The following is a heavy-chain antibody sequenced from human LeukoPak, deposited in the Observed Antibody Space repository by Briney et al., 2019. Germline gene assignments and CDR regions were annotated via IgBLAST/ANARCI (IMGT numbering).Heavy chain of an antibody. CDR3: AKDLMDIVVVPAAMVYYYYGMDV. V-gene: IGHV3-30*18. CDR2: ISYDGSNK. J-gene: IGHJ6*04. D-gene: IGHD2-2*03. CDR1: GFTFSSYG. Sequence: GGSLRLSCAASGFTFSSYGMHWVRQAPGKGLEWVAVISYDGSNKYYADSVKGRFTISRDNSKNTLYLQMNSLRAEDTAVYYYAKDLMDIVVVPAAMVYYYYGMDVWGKGTTVTVSS.